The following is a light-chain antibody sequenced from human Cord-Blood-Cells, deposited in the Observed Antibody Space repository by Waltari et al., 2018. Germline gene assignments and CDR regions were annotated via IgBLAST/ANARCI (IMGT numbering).Light chain of an antibody. J-gene: IGKJ1*01. CDR2: AAS. CDR1: QSISSY. Sequence: DIKMTKSPSSLSASVGDRVTIPCRASQSISSYLNWYQQKPGKAPKLRIYAASSLQSGVPSRFSGSGSGTDFTLTISSLQPEDFATYYCQQSYSTPWTFGQGTKVEIK. V-gene: IGKV1-39*01. CDR3: QQSYSTPWT.